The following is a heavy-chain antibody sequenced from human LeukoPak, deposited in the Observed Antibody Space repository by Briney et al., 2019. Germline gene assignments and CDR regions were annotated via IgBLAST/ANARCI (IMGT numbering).Heavy chain of an antibody. J-gene: IGHJ4*02. CDR3: AKGSSRSGRDCDF. Sequence: SETLSLTCAVYGGSFSGYYWSWIRQPPGKGLEWIGEINHSGSTNYNPSLKSRVTISVDTSKNQFSLKLSSVTAEDTAPYYCAKGSSRSGRDCDFWGQGSLVTVS. CDR1: GGSFSGYY. D-gene: IGHD1-26*01. V-gene: IGHV4-34*01. CDR2: INHSGST.